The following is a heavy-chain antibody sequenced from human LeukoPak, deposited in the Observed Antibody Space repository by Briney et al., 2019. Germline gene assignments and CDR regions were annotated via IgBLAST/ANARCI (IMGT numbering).Heavy chain of an antibody. J-gene: IGHJ4*02. CDR3: TTTYYYDSSGYTLDY. Sequence: GGSLRLSCASSGFTFSGSAMHWVRQASGKGLEWVGRIRSKENTYATSYAASVKGRFTISRDDSKKAAYLQMNSLKTEDTAVYYCTTTYYYDSSGYTLDYWGQGTLVTVSS. CDR2: IRSKENTYAT. D-gene: IGHD3-22*01. V-gene: IGHV3-73*01. CDR1: GFTFSGSA.